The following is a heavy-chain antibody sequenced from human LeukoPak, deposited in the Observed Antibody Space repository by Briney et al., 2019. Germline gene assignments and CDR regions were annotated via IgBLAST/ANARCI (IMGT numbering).Heavy chain of an antibody. CDR2: IYSGGST. D-gene: IGHD2-2*01. CDR3: ARGCSSTSCYGFDY. J-gene: IGHJ4*02. Sequence: GGSLRLSCAASGFTVSSKYMSWVRQAPGKGLEWVSVIYSGGSTYYADSEKGRFTISRDNSKNTLYLQMNSLRAEDTAVYYCARGCSSTSCYGFDYWGQGTLVTVSS. V-gene: IGHV3-53*01. CDR1: GFTVSSKY.